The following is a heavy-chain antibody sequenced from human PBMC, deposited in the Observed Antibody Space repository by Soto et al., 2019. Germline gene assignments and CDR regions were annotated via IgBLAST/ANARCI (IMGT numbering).Heavy chain of an antibody. CDR2: IKTNAADGTA. D-gene: IGHD3-3*02. CDR1: GFSFNTAS. V-gene: IGHV3-15*05. Sequence: EVQLVESGGGLVQPGGSLRLSCVASGFSFNTASMSWVRQAPGKGLEWLGRIKTNAADGTAVYAAPVQGRFTMSRDDSRNTLYLVMNSLKLEDTAVYYCTTYAGFSRVWGQGILVTVSS. J-gene: IGHJ4*02. CDR3: TTYAGFSRV.